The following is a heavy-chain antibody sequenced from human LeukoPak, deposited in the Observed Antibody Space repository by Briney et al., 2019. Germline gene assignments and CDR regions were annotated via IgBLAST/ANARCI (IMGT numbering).Heavy chain of an antibody. CDR2: IYSGGST. D-gene: IGHD3-9*01. CDR1: GFTVSSNY. J-gene: IGHJ4*02. CDR3: ARRGYDILTGYYFDY. Sequence: GGSLRLSCAASGFTVSSNYMSWVRQAPGKGLEWVSVIYSGGSTYYADSVKGRFTISRDNSKNTLYLQKNSLRAEDTAVYYCARRGYDILTGYYFDYWGQGTLVTVSS. V-gene: IGHV3-53*01.